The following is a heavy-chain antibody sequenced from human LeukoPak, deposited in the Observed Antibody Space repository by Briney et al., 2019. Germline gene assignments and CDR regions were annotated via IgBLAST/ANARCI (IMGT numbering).Heavy chain of an antibody. D-gene: IGHD3-22*01. CDR1: GFTFSAYA. J-gene: IGHJ4*02. Sequence: GGSLRLSCEASGFTFSAYAMTWVRQAPGKGLEWVSSIGSDNKPHYSDSVKGRFTISRDNSKSTAYLQMNSLRAEDTAVYYCTSQQYYYDSRVWAEAFDYWGQGTLVTVSS. V-gene: IGHV3-23*05. CDR2: IGSDNKP. CDR3: TSQQYYYDSRVWAEAFDY.